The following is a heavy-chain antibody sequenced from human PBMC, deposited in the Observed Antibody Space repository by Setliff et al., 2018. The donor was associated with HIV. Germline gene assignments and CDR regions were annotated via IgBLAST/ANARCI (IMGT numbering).Heavy chain of an antibody. CDR2: IDPVDSST. V-gene: IGHV5-10-1*01. D-gene: IGHD5-12*01. CDR3: ASAGEWLPLDY. J-gene: IGHJ4*02. Sequence: GESLKISCKASGYSFTSNWISWVRQMPGKGLEWMGRIDPVDSSTNYSPSFQGHVTISADKSISTAYLQWSSLRASDTAMYYCASAGEWLPLDYWGQGTLVTVSS. CDR1: GYSFTSNW.